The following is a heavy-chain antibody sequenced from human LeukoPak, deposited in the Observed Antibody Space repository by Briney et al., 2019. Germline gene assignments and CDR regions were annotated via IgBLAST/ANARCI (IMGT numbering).Heavy chain of an antibody. J-gene: IGHJ5*02. Sequence: GESLKISCEGSGYTFTTYWIGWVRQMPGKGLEWMGIIYPGDSDTRYSPSFQGQVTISADKSISTAYLQWSSLKASDTAMYYCARRVTTSIWFDPWGQGTLVTVSS. D-gene: IGHD5-12*01. CDR1: GYTFTTYW. CDR3: ARRVTTSIWFDP. CDR2: IYPGDSDT. V-gene: IGHV5-51*01.